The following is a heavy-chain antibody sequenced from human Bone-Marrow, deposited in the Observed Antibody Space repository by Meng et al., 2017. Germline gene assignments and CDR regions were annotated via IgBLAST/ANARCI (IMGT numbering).Heavy chain of an antibody. Sequence: SQTLSLPCAISGDSVPSISAAWNWIRQSPSRGLGWLGRTYYRSKWYNDYAVSVKSRITIKPDTSKNQFSLQLNSVTPEDTAVYYCASYGITMVRGVITIYWYFGLWGRSNQV. J-gene: IGHJ2*01. CDR2: TYYRSKWYN. V-gene: IGHV6-1*01. CDR1: GDSVPSISAA. D-gene: IGHD3-10*01. CDR3: ASYGITMVRGVITIYWYFGL.